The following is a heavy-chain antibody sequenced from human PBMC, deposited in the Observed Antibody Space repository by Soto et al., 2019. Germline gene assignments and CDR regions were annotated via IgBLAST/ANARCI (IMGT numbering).Heavy chain of an antibody. J-gene: IGHJ4*02. CDR1: GFTFSSYA. Sequence: GGSLRLSCAASGFTFSSYAMSWVRQAPGKGLEWVSAISGSGGSTYYADSVKGRFTISRDNSKNTLYLQMNSLRAEDTAVYYCAKEFIVVVPAAIWGPFDYWGQGTLVTVSS. CDR2: ISGSGGST. V-gene: IGHV3-23*01. CDR3: AKEFIVVVPAAIWGPFDY. D-gene: IGHD2-2*01.